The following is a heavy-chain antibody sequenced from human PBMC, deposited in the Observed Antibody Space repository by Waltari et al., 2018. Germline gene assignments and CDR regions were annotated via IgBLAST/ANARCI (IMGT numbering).Heavy chain of an antibody. CDR1: GYTFTSYD. V-gene: IGHV1-8*03. Sequence: QVQLVQSGAEVKKPGASEKVSCKASGYTFTSYDINWVRQATGQGLEWMGWMNPNSGNTGYAQKFQGRVTITRNTSKSTAYMELSSLRSEDTAVYYGARGLDCSRTSCYSNYYYYMDVWGKGTTVTISS. CDR2: MNPNSGNT. J-gene: IGHJ6*03. CDR3: ARGLDCSRTSCYSNYYYYMDV. D-gene: IGHD2-2*01.